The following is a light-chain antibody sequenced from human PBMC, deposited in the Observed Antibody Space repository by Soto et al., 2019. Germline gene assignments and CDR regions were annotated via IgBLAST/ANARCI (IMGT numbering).Light chain of an antibody. CDR1: RSDIGDSNF. J-gene: IGLJ1*01. CDR2: EVN. CDR3: ASFRSGTRLV. V-gene: IGLV2-14*01. Sequence: ALTQPASVSGSTGQSVTISCTGPRSDIGDSNFISWYQHSPGKAPRLLIYEVNNRPSGVSRRFSGSKAGNTASLTISGILDDDVADYFCASFRSGTRLVFGSGIKVTVL.